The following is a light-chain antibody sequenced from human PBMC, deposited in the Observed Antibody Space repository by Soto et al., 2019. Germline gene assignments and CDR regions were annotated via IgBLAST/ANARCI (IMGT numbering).Light chain of an antibody. CDR1: SSDVGSYNL. V-gene: IGLV2-23*01. J-gene: IGLJ1*01. Sequence: QSTLTQPASVSGSPGQSVTISCTGTSSDVGSYNLVSWYQQHPGKAPRLMIYEGSKRPSGVSNRFSGSKSGNTASLISSGLQAEDEADYYCCSYAGRSTYVFGIGTKVTVL. CDR3: CSYAGRSTYV. CDR2: EGS.